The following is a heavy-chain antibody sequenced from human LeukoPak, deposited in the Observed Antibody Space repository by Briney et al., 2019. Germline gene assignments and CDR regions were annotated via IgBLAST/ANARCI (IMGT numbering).Heavy chain of an antibody. D-gene: IGHD3-10*01. Sequence: PSETLSLTCTVPGGSVSSGSYYWSCIRQPPGKGLEWIGYIYYSGSAKYNPSLKSRVTISVDTSENQFSLKLTSVTAADTAVYYCARGFGDWGLSWFDPWGQGTLVTVSS. CDR1: GGSVSSGSYY. CDR3: ARGFGDWGLSWFDP. CDR2: IYYSGSA. V-gene: IGHV4-61*01. J-gene: IGHJ5*02.